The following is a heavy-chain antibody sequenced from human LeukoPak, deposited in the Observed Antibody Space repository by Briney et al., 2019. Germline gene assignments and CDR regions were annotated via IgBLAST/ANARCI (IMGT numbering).Heavy chain of an antibody. Sequence: SQTLSLTCTVSGGSISSGSYYWSWIRQPAGKGLEWIGRIYTSGSTNYNPSLKGRVTISVDTSKNQFSLKLSSVTAADTAVYYCARARLETSYGYYFDYWGQGTLVTVSS. CDR2: IYTSGST. V-gene: IGHV4-61*02. CDR1: GGSISSGSYY. CDR3: ARARLETSYGYYFDY. D-gene: IGHD5-12*01. J-gene: IGHJ4*02.